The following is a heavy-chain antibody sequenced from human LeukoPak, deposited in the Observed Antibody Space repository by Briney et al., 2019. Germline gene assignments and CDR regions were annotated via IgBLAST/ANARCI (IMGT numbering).Heavy chain of an antibody. V-gene: IGHV3-9*01. CDR2: ISWNSGSI. CDR3: AKDLCVWLPPGCGMDV. CDR1: GFTFDDYA. Sequence: GGSLRLSCAASGFTFDDYAMPWVRQAPGKGLEWVSGISWNSGSIGYADSVKGRFTISRDNAKNSLYLQMNSLRAEDTALYYCAKDLCVWLPPGCGMDVWGQGTTVTVSS. J-gene: IGHJ6*02. D-gene: IGHD6-19*01.